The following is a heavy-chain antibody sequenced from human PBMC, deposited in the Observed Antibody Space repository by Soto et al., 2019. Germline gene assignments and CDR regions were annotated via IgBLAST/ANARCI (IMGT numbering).Heavy chain of an antibody. J-gene: IGHJ4*02. Sequence: SVKVSCKASGYTFTVNYMHWVRQAPGQGLEWMGWINPNSGGTNYAQKFQGWVTMTRDTSISTAYMELSRLRSDDTAVYYCARTYSSGWKTFDYWGQGTLVTVSS. CDR2: INPNSGGT. CDR1: GYTFTVNY. CDR3: ARTYSSGWKTFDY. D-gene: IGHD6-19*01. V-gene: IGHV1-2*04.